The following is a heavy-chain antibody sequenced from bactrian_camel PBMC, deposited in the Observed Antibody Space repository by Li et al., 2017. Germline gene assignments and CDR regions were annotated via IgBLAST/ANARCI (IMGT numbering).Heavy chain of an antibody. Sequence: HVQLVESGGGSVQAGGSLRLSCTWSRYISTTNCMGWFRQVPGKEREGVAALGISDGAAYYDDSVKGRFTISQDNARNTVDLQMNNLRPEDTAMYYCAAFWGDCYSGLVRSSYTIWGQGTQVTVS. CDR2: LGISDGAA. V-gene: IGHV3S63*01. CDR3: AAFWGDCYSGLVRSSYTI. CDR1: RYISTTNC. D-gene: IGHD2*01. J-gene: IGHJ4*01.